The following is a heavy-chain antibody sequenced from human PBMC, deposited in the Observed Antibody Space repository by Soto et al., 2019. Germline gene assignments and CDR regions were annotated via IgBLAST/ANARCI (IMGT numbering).Heavy chain of an antibody. D-gene: IGHD3-22*01. J-gene: IGHJ3*02. CDR2: IYYSGST. Sequence: QLQLQESGPGLVKPSETLSLTCTVSGGSISSSSYYWGWIRQPPGKGLEWIGSIYYSGSTYYNPSLKSRVTISVDTSKNKFSLKLCFVTAADTAVYYCARHVPPNLRRYYYDSSGYYRVDIWGQGTMVTVSS. V-gene: IGHV4-39*01. CDR1: GGSISSSSYY. CDR3: ARHVPPNLRRYYYDSSGYYRVDI.